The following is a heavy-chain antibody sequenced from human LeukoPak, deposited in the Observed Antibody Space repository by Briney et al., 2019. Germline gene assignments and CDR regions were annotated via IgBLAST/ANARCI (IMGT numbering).Heavy chain of an antibody. V-gene: IGHV3-53*01. Sequence: GGSLRLSCAVSGFTVSGDYMSWVRQAPGKGLEWVSVMYSGGATYYADSVKGRFTISRDNSKNTLYLQINSLRVEDTAVYYCAKEFPYYYDTSGYYEDSWGQGTLVTVSS. CDR2: MYSGGAT. CDR1: GFTVSGDY. D-gene: IGHD3-22*01. CDR3: AKEFPYYYDTSGYYEDS. J-gene: IGHJ4*02.